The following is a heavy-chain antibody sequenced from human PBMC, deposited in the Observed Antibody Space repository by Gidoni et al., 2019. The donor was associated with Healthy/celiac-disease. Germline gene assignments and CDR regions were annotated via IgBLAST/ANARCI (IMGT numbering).Heavy chain of an antibody. D-gene: IGHD5-12*01. Sequence: QVQLQESGPGLVKPSETLSLTCTVSGGSISSYYWSWIRQPPGKGLEWIGYSYYSGNTNYNPSLKSRVTISVDTSKNQFSLKLSSVTAADTAVYYCARAMVATAEAVYFDYWGQGTLVTVSS. CDR3: ARAMVATAEAVYFDY. J-gene: IGHJ4*02. V-gene: IGHV4-59*01. CDR1: GGSISSYY. CDR2: SYYSGNT.